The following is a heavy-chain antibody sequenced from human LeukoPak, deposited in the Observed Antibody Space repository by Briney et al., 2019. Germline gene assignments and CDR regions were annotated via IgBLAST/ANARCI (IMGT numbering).Heavy chain of an antibody. D-gene: IGHD2-2*01. V-gene: IGHV4-59*08. Sequence: SETLSLTCTVSGGSISSYYWSWIRQPPGKGLEWIGHIYDSGSTNYNPSLKSRVTISVDTSKNQFSLKLSSVTAADTAVYYCARHARSSITVVCPFDYRGQGTLVTISS. CDR3: ARHARSSITVVCPFDY. CDR1: GGSISSYY. CDR2: IYDSGST. J-gene: IGHJ4*02.